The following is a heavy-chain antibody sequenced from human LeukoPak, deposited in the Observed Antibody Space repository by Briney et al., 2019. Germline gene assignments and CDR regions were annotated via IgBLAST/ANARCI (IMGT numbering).Heavy chain of an antibody. CDR2: IYYSGST. D-gene: IGHD6-19*01. CDR3: ARVGYSSGWYVFDF. Sequence: SETLSLTCTVSGGSISSYYWSWIRQPPGKGLEWIGYIYYSGSTNYNPFLKSRVTISVDTAKNQFSLKLSSVTAADTAVYYCARVGYSSGWYVFDFWGQGTLVTVSS. V-gene: IGHV4-59*01. CDR1: GGSISSYY. J-gene: IGHJ4*02.